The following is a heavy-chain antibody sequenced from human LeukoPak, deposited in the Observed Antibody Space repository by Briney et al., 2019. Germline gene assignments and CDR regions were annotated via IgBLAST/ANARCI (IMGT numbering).Heavy chain of an antibody. J-gene: IGHJ3*02. V-gene: IGHV4-34*01. D-gene: IGHD3-10*01. CDR2: INPSGST. CDR1: GFTVSSNY. CDR3: ARQLTDAFDI. Sequence: GSLRLSCAASGFTVSSNYMSWVRQAPGKGLEWIGEINPSGSTNYNPSLKSRVTISLDTSKSQFSLKLSSVTAADTAVYYCARQLTDAFDIWGQGTMVTVSS.